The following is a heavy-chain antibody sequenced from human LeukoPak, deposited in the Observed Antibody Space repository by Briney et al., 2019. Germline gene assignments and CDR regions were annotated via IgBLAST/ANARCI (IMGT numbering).Heavy chain of an antibody. Sequence: GASVKVSCKASGGTFSSYAISWVRQAPGQGLEWMGGIIPIFGTANYAQKFQGRVTITTDESTSTAYMELSSLRSEDTAVYYWPREECSSTSCYGAFDIWAKGQWSPSLQ. V-gene: IGHV1-69*05. CDR3: PREECSSTSCYGAFDI. CDR1: GGTFSSYA. J-gene: IGHJ3*02. D-gene: IGHD2-2*01. CDR2: IIPIFGTA.